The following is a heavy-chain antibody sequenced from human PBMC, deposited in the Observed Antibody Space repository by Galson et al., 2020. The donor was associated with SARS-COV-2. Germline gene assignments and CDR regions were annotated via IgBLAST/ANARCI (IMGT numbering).Heavy chain of an antibody. CDR3: AREGHYGSEEWCFDY. D-gene: IGHD3-10*01. CDR1: GFTFSSYA. V-gene: IGHV3-30*04. J-gene: IGHJ4*02. Sequence: GGSLRLSCAASGFTFSSYAMHWVRQAPGKGLEWVAVISYDGSNKYYADSVKGRFTISRDNSKNTLYLQMNSLRAEDTAVYYCAREGHYGSEEWCFDYWGQGTLVTVSS. CDR2: ISYDGSNK.